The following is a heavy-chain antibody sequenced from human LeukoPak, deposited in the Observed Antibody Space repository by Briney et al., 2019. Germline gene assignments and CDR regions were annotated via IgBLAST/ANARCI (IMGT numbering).Heavy chain of an antibody. J-gene: IGHJ3*01. CDR2: IIPIFGTA. D-gene: IGHD6-13*01. Sequence: GASVKVSCKASGGTFSSYAISWVRQAPGQGLECMGGIIPIFGTANYAQKFQGRVTITTDESTSTAYMELSSLRSEDTAVYYCARVGYGGGAFDLWGQGTMVTVSS. CDR1: GGTFSSYA. V-gene: IGHV1-69*05. CDR3: ARVGYGGGAFDL.